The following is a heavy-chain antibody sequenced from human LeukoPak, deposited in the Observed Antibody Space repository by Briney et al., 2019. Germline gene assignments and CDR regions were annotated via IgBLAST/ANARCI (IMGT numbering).Heavy chain of an antibody. CDR2: ISATGGST. D-gene: IGHD2-15*01. J-gene: IGHJ4*02. Sequence: GVSLRLSCAASGFTFRNEAMSWVRQAPGKGLEWVSTISATGGSTYYADSVKGRFPISRENSKNTLYVQMNSLRAEDTAVYYCAKGWTSSFDYWGQGTLVTVSS. CDR1: GFTFRNEA. V-gene: IGHV3-23*01. CDR3: AKGWTSSFDY.